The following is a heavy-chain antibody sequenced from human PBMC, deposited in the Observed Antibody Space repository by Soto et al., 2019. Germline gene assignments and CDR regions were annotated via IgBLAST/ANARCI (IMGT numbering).Heavy chain of an antibody. CDR2: VYHSGTT. J-gene: IGHJ4*02. D-gene: IGHD3-10*01. V-gene: IGHV4-59*01. CDR3: ATRSRGGPYRGVFDY. Sequence: SETLSLTCTVSGGSISTYYWTWIRQSPGKGPEWIGYVYHSGTTNYNPSLESRVTMSLDTSKNQFSLKLSAVTTADTAVYYCATRSRGGPYRGVFDYCSQGTLVTVSS. CDR1: GGSISTYY.